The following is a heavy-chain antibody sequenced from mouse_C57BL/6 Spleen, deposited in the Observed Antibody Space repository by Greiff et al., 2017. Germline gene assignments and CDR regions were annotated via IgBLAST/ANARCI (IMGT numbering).Heavy chain of an antibody. J-gene: IGHJ4*01. CDR1: GYTFTSYG. V-gene: IGHV1-81*01. D-gene: IGHD1-1*01. CDR3: ARYGSSPINY. CDR2: IYPRSGNP. Sequence: VQLQQSGAELARPGASVKLSCKASGYTFTSYGISWVKQRTGQGLEWIGEIYPRSGNPYYNEKFKGKATLTADKSSSTAYMELRSLTSEDSAVYFCARYGSSPINYWGQGTSVTVSS.